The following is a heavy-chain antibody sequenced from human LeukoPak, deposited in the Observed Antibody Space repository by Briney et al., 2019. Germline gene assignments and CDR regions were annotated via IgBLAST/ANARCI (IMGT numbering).Heavy chain of an antibody. Sequence: PSETLSLTCAVYGGSFSGYYWSWIRQPPGKGLEWIGEINHSGSTNYNPSLKSRVTISVDTSKNQFSLKLSSVTAADTAVYYCARSRHYYGSSGQLTFDYWGQGTLVTVSS. CDR1: GGSFSGYY. CDR3: ARSRHYYGSSGQLTFDY. D-gene: IGHD3-22*01. V-gene: IGHV4-34*01. J-gene: IGHJ4*02. CDR2: INHSGST.